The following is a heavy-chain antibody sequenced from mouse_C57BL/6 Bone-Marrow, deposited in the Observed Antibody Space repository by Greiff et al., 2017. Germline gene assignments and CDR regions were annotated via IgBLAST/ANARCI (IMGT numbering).Heavy chain of an antibody. Sequence: EVNLVESGGGLVQPKGSLKLSCAASGFTFNTYAMHWVRQAPGKGLEWVARISSTSSNYATYYADSVIDRFTISRDDSQSMLYLQMNNLKTEDTAMYYCVRKAPLGRGVAMDYWGQGTSVTVSS. J-gene: IGHJ4*01. D-gene: IGHD4-1*01. CDR2: ISSTSSNYAT. CDR3: VRKAPLGRGVAMDY. CDR1: GFTFNTYA. V-gene: IGHV10-3*01.